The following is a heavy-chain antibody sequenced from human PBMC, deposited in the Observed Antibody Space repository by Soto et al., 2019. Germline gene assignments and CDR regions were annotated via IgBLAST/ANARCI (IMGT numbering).Heavy chain of an antibody. CDR3: ARGLRFSTLLTSFDY. D-gene: IGHD3-3*01. V-gene: IGHV4-30-4*01. CDR1: GGSISSGDYY. CDR2: IYCSGST. Sequence: SETLSLTCTVSGGSISSGDYYWSWIRQPPGKGLEWIGYIYCSGSTYYNPSLKSRVTISVDTSKNQFSLKLSSVTAADTAVYYCARGLRFSTLLTSFDYWGQGTLVTVSS. J-gene: IGHJ4*02.